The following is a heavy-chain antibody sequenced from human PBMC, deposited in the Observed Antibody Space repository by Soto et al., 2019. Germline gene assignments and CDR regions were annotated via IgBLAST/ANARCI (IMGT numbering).Heavy chain of an antibody. CDR1: GASISSSSYY. Sequence: QLQLQESGPGLVKPSETLSLTCTVSGASISSSSYYWGWIRQPPGKGLEWIGTIYYSGTTYYNPSLKSRVTISLDTSNNQFSLELCSVIAADTAVYYCARQGPDSAALYTYFDYWGQGTLVTVSS. CDR3: ARQGPDSAALYTYFDY. V-gene: IGHV4-39*01. J-gene: IGHJ4*02. CDR2: IYYSGTT. D-gene: IGHD2-15*01.